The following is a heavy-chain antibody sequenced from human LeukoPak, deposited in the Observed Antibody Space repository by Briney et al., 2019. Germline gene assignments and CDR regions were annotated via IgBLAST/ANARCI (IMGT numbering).Heavy chain of an antibody. CDR2: INHSGTT. CDR3: ARDGAASYMDV. J-gene: IGHJ6*03. D-gene: IGHD6-25*01. V-gene: IGHV4-38-2*02. Sequence: SETLSLTCAVSGYSIISAYYWGWTRQPPGKGLEWIGSINHSGTTSYNPSLKSRVTISVDTSKNQFSLKLSSVTAADTAVYYCARDGAASYMDVWGKGTTVTVSS. CDR1: GYSIISAYY.